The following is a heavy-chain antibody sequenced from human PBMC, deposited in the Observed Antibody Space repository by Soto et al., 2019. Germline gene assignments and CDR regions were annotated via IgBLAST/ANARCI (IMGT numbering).Heavy chain of an antibody. Sequence: GGSLRLSCAASGFTLSIYAMDWVRQAPGKGLEYVSGISSNGVGTYYANSVQGRFTISRDNSKNTVYLQMGSLRPEDMAVYYCARRARPDFYYMDVWGKGTTVTVSS. CDR1: GFTLSIYA. CDR2: ISSNGVGT. D-gene: IGHD6-6*01. CDR3: ARRARPDFYYMDV. V-gene: IGHV3-64*01. J-gene: IGHJ6*03.